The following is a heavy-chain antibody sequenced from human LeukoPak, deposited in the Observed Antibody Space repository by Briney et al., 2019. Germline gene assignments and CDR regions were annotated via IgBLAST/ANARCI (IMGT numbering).Heavy chain of an antibody. V-gene: IGHV1-18*01. CDR2: ISAYNGNT. CDR3: AKDRAEQNSYRYYYNGMDV. D-gene: IGHD1/OR15-1a*01. CDR1: GYTFTSYG. J-gene: IGHJ6*02. Sequence: GASVKVSCKASGYTFTSYGISWVRQAPGQGLEWMGWISAYNGNTNYAQKLQGRVTMTTDTSTSTAYMELRSLRSDDTAVYYCAKDRAEQNSYRYYYNGMDVWGQGTTVTVSS.